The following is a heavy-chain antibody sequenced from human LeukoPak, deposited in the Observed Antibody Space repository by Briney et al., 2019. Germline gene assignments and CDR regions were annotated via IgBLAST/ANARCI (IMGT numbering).Heavy chain of an antibody. V-gene: IGHV3-74*01. CDR2: ISPDGGTT. Sequence: PGGSLRLSCAASGFTLSTHWMHWVRQAPGKGLVWISQISPDGGTTIYADSVKGRFTTSRDNARNTLFLQVNSLRAEDTALYFCARGALHYYGTDVWGRGTTVTVS. CDR3: ARGALHYYGTDV. D-gene: IGHD2-15*01. CDR1: GFTLSTHW. J-gene: IGHJ6*02.